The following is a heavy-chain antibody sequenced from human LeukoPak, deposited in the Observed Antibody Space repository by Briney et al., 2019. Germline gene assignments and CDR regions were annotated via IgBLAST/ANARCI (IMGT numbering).Heavy chain of an antibody. CDR3: AKGQYNSWSSNDPTPFDY. Sequence: PGGSLRLSCAASGFTFSSYAMSWVRQAPGKGLEWVSPISGSGGSTYYADSVKGRFTISRDNSKNTLYLQMNSLRAEDTAVYYFAKGQYNSWSSNDPTPFDYWGQGTLVSVSS. CDR2: ISGSGGST. CDR1: GFTFSSYA. D-gene: IGHD1-26*01. J-gene: IGHJ4*02. V-gene: IGHV3-23*01.